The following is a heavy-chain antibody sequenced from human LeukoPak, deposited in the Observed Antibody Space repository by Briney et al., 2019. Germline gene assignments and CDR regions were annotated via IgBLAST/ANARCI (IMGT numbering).Heavy chain of an antibody. CDR3: ARGDDGTY. Sequence: GGSLRLSCAASGFTVSSNYMSWVRQAPGKGLEWVSVIYSGGSTYYADSVKGRFTISRDNAKKSLYLQMNSLRVEDTAVYYCARGDDGTYWGQGTLVTVSS. CDR2: IYSGGST. V-gene: IGHV3-66*01. CDR1: GFTVSSNY. D-gene: IGHD3-16*01. J-gene: IGHJ4*01.